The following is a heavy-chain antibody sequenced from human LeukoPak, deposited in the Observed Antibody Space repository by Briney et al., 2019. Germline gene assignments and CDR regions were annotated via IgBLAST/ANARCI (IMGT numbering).Heavy chain of an antibody. Sequence: SETLSLTCTVSGGSISSGGYYWSWIRQHPGKGLEWIGYIYYSGSTYYNPSLKSRVTISVDTSKNQFSLKLSSVTAADTAVYYCARGRRRIVGATDFDYWGQGTLVTVSS. CDR1: GGSISSGGYY. CDR2: IYYSGST. V-gene: IGHV4-31*03. J-gene: IGHJ4*02. CDR3: ARGRRRIVGATDFDY. D-gene: IGHD1-26*01.